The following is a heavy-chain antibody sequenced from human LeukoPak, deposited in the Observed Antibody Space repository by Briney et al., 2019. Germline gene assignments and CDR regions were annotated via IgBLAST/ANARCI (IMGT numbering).Heavy chain of an antibody. CDR1: GFTFSSYD. CDR2: ISRSGGTT. J-gene: IGHJ6*03. V-gene: IGHV3-23*01. Sequence: GGSLRLSCAASGFTFSSYDMTWVRQTPGKGLEWVALISRSGGTTYYADSVKGRFTISRDNSKNTLYLQMNSLRAEDTAEYYCAKRGGTESFYYYYYMDVWGKGATVTVSS. D-gene: IGHD2-15*01. CDR3: AKRGGTESFYYYYYMDV.